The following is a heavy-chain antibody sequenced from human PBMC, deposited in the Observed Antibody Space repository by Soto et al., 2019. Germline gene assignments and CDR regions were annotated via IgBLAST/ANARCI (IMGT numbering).Heavy chain of an antibody. J-gene: IGHJ4*02. V-gene: IGHV3-33*01. CDR3: ARDRFKGIAVDGTAFDY. CDR1: GFTFSSYC. D-gene: IGHD6-19*01. CDR2: IWYDGSNK. Sequence: GRNLGLSCAASGFTFSSYCMHGVRQAPGKGLEWVAVIWYDGSNKYYADSVKGRFTISRDNSKNTLYLKMNSLRAQDTAVYYFARDRFKGIAVDGTAFDYWGQATLVSLSS.